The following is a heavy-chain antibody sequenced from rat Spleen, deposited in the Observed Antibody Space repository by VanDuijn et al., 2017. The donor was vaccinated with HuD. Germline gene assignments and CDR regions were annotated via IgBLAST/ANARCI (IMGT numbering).Heavy chain of an antibody. CDR2: ITSNGGNT. J-gene: IGHJ1*01. Sequence: EVQLVESGGGLVQPGRSLTVSCVASGFTFNKYWMTWIRQAPGKGLEWVATITSNGGNTYYPDSVKGRFTISRDNTKSILYLRMYSLRSEDTAIYYCVRQRNPGGGTSYWYFDFWGPGTMVTVSS. CDR3: VRQRNPGGGTSYWYFDF. V-gene: IGHV5-31*01. D-gene: IGHD4-2*01. CDR1: GFTFNKYW.